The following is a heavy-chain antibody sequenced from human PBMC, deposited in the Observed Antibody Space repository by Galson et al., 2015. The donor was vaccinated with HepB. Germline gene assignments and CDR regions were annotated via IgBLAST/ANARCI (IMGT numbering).Heavy chain of an antibody. CDR3: ASTYYYDSSERWFDP. J-gene: IGHJ5*02. Sequence: SVKVSCKASGGTFSSYTISWVRQAPGQGLEWMGRIIPILGIANDAQKFQGRVTITADKSTSTAYMELSSLRSEDTAVYYCASTYYYDSSERWFDPWGQGTLVTVSS. CDR2: IIPILGIA. D-gene: IGHD3-22*01. CDR1: GGTFSSYT. V-gene: IGHV1-69*02.